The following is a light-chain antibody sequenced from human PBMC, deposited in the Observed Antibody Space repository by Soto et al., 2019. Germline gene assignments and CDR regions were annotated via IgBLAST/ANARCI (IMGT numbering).Light chain of an antibody. CDR2: EVS. CDR3: NSYTSSSTYV. J-gene: IGLJ1*01. Sequence: QFALTQPPSVSGSPGQSVTISCTGTSSDVGSYNRVSWYQQPPGTAPKLMIYEVSNRPSGVPDRFSGSKSGNTASLTISGLQAEDEADYYCNSYTSSSTYVFGTGTKVTV. V-gene: IGLV2-18*02. CDR1: SSDVGSYNR.